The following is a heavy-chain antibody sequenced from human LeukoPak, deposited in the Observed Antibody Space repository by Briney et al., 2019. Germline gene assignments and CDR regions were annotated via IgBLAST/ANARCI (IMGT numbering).Heavy chain of an antibody. CDR1: GYTFTSYD. J-gene: IGHJ6*02. V-gene: IGHV1-8*01. CDR3: ARKRVSITIFGVVNYGMDV. Sequence: ASVKVSCKASGYTFTSYDIHWVRQATGQGLEWMGWMNPNSGNTGYAQKFQGRVTMTRNTSISTAYMELSSLRSEDTAVYYCARKRVSITIFGVVNYGMDVWGQGTTVTVSS. CDR2: MNPNSGNT. D-gene: IGHD3-3*01.